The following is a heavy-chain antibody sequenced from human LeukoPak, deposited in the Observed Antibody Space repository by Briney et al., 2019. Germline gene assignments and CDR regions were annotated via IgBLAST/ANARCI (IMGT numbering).Heavy chain of an antibody. D-gene: IGHD6-19*01. Sequence: GGSLRLSCAASGFTFSSYSMNWVRQAPGKGLEWVSSISSSSSYIYYADSVKGRFTISRDNAKNSLYLQMNSLRAEDTAVYYCIAVAGHRGEGYYYYMDVWGKGTTVTVSS. V-gene: IGHV3-21*01. J-gene: IGHJ6*03. CDR1: GFTFSSYS. CDR3: IAVAGHRGEGYYYYMDV. CDR2: ISSSSSYI.